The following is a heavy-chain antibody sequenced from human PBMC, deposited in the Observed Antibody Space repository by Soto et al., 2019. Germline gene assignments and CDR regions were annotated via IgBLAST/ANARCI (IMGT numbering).Heavy chain of an antibody. CDR1: GFTFNTYT. CDR2: ISYDGSKI. V-gene: IGHV3-30*01. D-gene: IGHD3-3*01. CDR3: ARVSGFYFYAMDV. J-gene: IGHJ6*02. Sequence: QVQLVESGGGVVQPGGSLTLSCAASGFTFNTYTIDWVRQVPGKGLEWVAVISYDGSKIFYSDSVKGRFTISRDNSKNTLYLQLNSLRPEDTAIYHCARVSGFYFYAMDVCGQGTSVTVSS.